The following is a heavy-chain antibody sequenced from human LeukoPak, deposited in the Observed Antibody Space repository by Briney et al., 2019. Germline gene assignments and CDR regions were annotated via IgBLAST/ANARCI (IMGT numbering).Heavy chain of an antibody. CDR1: GFTFSDYY. D-gene: IGHD1-26*01. Sequence: GGSLRLSCAASGFTFSDYYMSWLRQAPGKGREWVSYIGSSGSTIYYADSVKGRFTISRDNAKNSLYLQMNSLRAEDTAVYYCARDRYVGATTAGDSDSWGQGTLVTVSS. J-gene: IGHJ4*02. V-gene: IGHV3-11*01. CDR2: IGSSGSTI. CDR3: ARDRYVGATTAGDSDS.